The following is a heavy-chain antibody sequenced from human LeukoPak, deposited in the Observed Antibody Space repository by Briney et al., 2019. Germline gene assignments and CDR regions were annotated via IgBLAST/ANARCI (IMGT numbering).Heavy chain of an antibody. D-gene: IGHD3-16*02. V-gene: IGHV3-15*01. Sequence: PGGSLRLSCAASGFTFSNAWMSWVRQAPGKGLEWVVRIKSKADGGTTDYAAPVKGRFTFSRDDSKNTLYLQMNSLKTEDTAVYYCTTLGMITFGGVIVISDYFDYWGQGTLVTVSS. J-gene: IGHJ4*02. CDR2: IKSKADGGTT. CDR3: TTLGMITFGGVIVISDYFDY. CDR1: GFTFSNAW.